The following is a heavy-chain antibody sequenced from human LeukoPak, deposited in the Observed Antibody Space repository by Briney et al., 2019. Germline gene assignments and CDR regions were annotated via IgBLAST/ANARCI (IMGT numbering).Heavy chain of an antibody. CDR2: TSSSSSYI. J-gene: IGHJ1*01. Sequence: PGGSLRLSCAASGFTFSSYSMNWVRQAPGKELEWVSSTSSSSSYIHYADSVKGRFTISRDNAKNSLYLQMNSLRAEDTAVYYCARDSPSGCSGGSCYTPAAFQHWGQGTLVTVSS. V-gene: IGHV3-21*01. D-gene: IGHD2-15*01. CDR1: GFTFSSYS. CDR3: ARDSPSGCSGGSCYTPAAFQH.